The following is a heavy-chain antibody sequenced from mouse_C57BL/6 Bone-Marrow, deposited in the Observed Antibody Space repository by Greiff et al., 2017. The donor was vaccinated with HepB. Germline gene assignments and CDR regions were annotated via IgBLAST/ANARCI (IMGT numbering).Heavy chain of an antibody. Sequence: QVQLQQSGAELARPGASVKLSCKASGYTFTSYGISWVKQRTGQGLEWIGEIYPRSGNTYYNEKFKGKATLTADKSSSTAYMELRSLTSEASAVYFCARTRIYYDSYYYAMDYWGQGTSVTVSS. D-gene: IGHD2-4*01. J-gene: IGHJ4*01. CDR2: IYPRSGNT. CDR3: ARTRIYYDSYYYAMDY. CDR1: GYTFTSYG. V-gene: IGHV1-81*01.